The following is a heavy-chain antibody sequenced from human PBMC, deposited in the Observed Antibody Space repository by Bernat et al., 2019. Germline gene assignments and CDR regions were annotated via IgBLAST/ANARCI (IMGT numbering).Heavy chain of an antibody. V-gene: IGHV3-30*03. CDR2: ISYDGSNK. J-gene: IGHJ4*02. Sequence: QVQLVESGGGVVQPGRSLRLSCAASGFTFSSYGMHWVRQAPGKGLEWVAVISYDGSNKYYADSVKGRFTISRDNSKNSLYLQMNSLRAEDTAVYYCASGSSSGIFDYWGQGTLVTVSS. D-gene: IGHD6-6*01. CDR1: GFTFSSYG. CDR3: ASGSSSGIFDY.